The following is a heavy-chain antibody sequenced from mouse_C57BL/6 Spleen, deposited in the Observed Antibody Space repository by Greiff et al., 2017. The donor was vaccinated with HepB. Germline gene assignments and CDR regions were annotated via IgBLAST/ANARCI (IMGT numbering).Heavy chain of an antibody. V-gene: IGHV1-59*01. CDR1: GYTFTSYW. J-gene: IGHJ1*03. D-gene: IGHD1-1*01. Sequence: QLQQPGAELVRPGTSVKLSCKASGYTFTSYWMHWVKQRPGQGLEWIGVIDPSDSYTNYNQKFKGKATLTVDTSSSTAYMQLSSLTSEDSAVYYCARDGYYGSSYWYFDVWGTGTTVTVSS. CDR2: IDPSDSYT. CDR3: ARDGYYGSSYWYFDV.